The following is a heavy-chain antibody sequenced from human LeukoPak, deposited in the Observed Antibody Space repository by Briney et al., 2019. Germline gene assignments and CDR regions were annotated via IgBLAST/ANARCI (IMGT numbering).Heavy chain of an antibody. Sequence: GGSLRLSXAASGFNFHDYAMHWVRQAPGKGLEWVSAISGSGGSTYYADSVKGRFTISRDNSKNTLYLQMNSLRAEDTAVYYCANPYYYDSSGYYSDYWGQGTLVTVSS. CDR3: ANPYYYDSSGYYSDY. V-gene: IGHV3-23*01. J-gene: IGHJ4*02. CDR1: GFNFHDYA. CDR2: ISGSGGST. D-gene: IGHD3-22*01.